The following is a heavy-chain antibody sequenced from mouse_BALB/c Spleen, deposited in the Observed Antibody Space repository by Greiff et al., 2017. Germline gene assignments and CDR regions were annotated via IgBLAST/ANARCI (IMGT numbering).Heavy chain of an antibody. CDR2: ISSGSSTI. J-gene: IGHJ4*01. Sequence: EVQLVESGGGLVQPGGSRKLSCAASGFTFSSFGMHWVRQAPEKGLEWVAYISSGSSTIYYADTVKGRFTISRDNPKNTLFLQMTSLRSEDTAMYYCARPRVDGAYAMDYWGQGTSVTVSS. CDR1: GFTFSSFG. V-gene: IGHV5-17*02. CDR3: ARPRVDGAYAMDY.